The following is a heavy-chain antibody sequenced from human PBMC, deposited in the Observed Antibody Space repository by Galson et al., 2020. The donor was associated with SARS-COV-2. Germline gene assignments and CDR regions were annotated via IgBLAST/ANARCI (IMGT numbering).Heavy chain of an antibody. D-gene: IGHD5-18*01. Sequence: QLGESLKISCAASGFTFSSYGMHWVRQAPGKGLEWVAVIWYDGSNKYYADSVKGRFTISRDNSKNTLYLQMNSLRAEDTAVYYCAKGGYSYGYAAGELDYWGHGTLVTVSS. CDR3: AKGGYSYGYAAGELDY. V-gene: IGHV3-33*06. CDR1: GFTFSSYG. CDR2: IWYDGSNK. J-gene: IGHJ4*01.